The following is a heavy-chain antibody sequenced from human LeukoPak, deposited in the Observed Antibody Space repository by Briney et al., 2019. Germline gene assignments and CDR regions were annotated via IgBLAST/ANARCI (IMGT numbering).Heavy chain of an antibody. Sequence: SETLSLTCAVYGGSFSGYYWSWIRQPPGKGLEWIGEINHSGSTNYNPSLKSRVTISVDTSKNQFSLKLSSVTAADTVVYYCARAPYSSSSFVDYWGQGTLVTVSS. V-gene: IGHV4-34*01. CDR3: ARAPYSSSSFVDY. J-gene: IGHJ4*02. CDR2: INHSGST. D-gene: IGHD6-6*01. CDR1: GGSFSGYY.